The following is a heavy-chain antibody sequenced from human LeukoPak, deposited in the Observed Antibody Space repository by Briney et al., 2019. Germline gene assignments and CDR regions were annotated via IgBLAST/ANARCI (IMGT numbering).Heavy chain of an antibody. CDR2: IIPIFGTA. J-gene: IGHJ4*02. V-gene: IGHV1-69*05. CDR3: ASWAGKRPVAAAGTEGY. D-gene: IGHD6-13*01. CDR1: GGTFSSYA. Sequence: SVKVSCKASGGTFSSYAISWVRQAPGQGREWMGRIIPIFGTANYAQKFQGRVTITTDESTSTAYMELSSLRSEDTAVYYCASWAGKRPVAAAGTEGYWGQGTLVTVSS.